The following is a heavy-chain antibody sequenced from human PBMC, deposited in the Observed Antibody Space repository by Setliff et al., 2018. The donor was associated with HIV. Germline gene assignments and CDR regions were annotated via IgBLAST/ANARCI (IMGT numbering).Heavy chain of an antibody. D-gene: IGHD1-26*01. Sequence: SETLSLTCTVSGGSISNSRYYWSWIRQPPGKGLEWIGEINDSGDTKYNPSLMSRLSMSVEKSKNEFSLKVTSLTAADTAVYFCTRGPARRYPGSTVYGLWGQGTPVTVSS. J-gene: IGHJ1*01. V-gene: IGHV4-39*07. CDR1: GGSISNSRYY. CDR3: TRGPARRYPGSTVYGL. CDR2: INDSGDT.